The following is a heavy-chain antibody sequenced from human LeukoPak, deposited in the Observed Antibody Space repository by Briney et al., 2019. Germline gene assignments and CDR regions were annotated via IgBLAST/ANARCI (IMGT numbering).Heavy chain of an antibody. Sequence: GESLKISCKGSGYSFTCYWIGWARQMPGKGLEWMGIMYPGDSDTRYSPSFQGQVTISVDKSISTAYLQWSSLKASDTAMYYCGRHLYGGNSAIDYWGQGTLVTVSS. J-gene: IGHJ4*02. D-gene: IGHD4-23*01. CDR1: GYSFTCYW. CDR2: MYPGDSDT. V-gene: IGHV5-51*01. CDR3: GRHLYGGNSAIDY.